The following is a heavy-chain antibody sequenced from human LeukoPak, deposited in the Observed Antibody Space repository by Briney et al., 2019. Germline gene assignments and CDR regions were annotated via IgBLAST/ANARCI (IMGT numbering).Heavy chain of an antibody. D-gene: IGHD3-10*01. CDR2: MTSSGSYI. V-gene: IGHV3-21*01. CDR3: ARDAMVRGVLIDY. Sequence: GGSLRLSCAASGFTFSGYSMNWVRQAPGKGLEWVSSMTSSGSYIYYADSVKGRFTISRDNAKNSLYLQMNSLRGADTAVYYCARDAMVRGVLIDYWGQGTLVTVSS. J-gene: IGHJ4*02. CDR1: GFTFSGYS.